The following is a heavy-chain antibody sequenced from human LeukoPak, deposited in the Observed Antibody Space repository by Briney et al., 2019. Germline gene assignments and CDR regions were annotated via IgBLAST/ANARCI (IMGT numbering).Heavy chain of an antibody. Sequence: PSETLSPTCTVSGGTLSGDYWSWIRQSPGKEREWMGFIDFRGHTNYKPSLRSRVTISGDTSKNVFSLTLNSVTAADTAIYYCARQGGTYFPHFDVWGPGTLVTVSS. CDR1: GGTLSGDY. CDR2: IDFRGHT. D-gene: IGHD2/OR15-2a*01. V-gene: IGHV4-59*08. J-gene: IGHJ4*02. CDR3: ARQGGTYFPHFDV.